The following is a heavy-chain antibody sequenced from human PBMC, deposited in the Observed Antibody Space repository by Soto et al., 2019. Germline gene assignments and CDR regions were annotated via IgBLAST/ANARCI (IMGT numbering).Heavy chain of an antibody. CDR3: AKDMKVGGTAFDY. D-gene: IGHD5-18*01. V-gene: IGHV3-9*01. CDR1: GFTFDDYA. Sequence: EVQLVESGGGLVQPGRSLRLSCAASGFTFDDYAMHWVRQAPGKGLEWVSGIGWNSGSIGYADSVKGRFTISRDNAKNSLYLQMNSLRAEDTALYYCAKDMKVGGTAFDYWGQGTLVTVSS. CDR2: IGWNSGSI. J-gene: IGHJ4*02.